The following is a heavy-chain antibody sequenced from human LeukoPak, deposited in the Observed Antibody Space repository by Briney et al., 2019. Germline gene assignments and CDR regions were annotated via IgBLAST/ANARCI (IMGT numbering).Heavy chain of an antibody. J-gene: IGHJ3*02. CDR3: ARLGYGLGAFDI. D-gene: IGHD3/OR15-3a*01. CDR2: ISSSSSYI. CDR1: GFTFSSYS. V-gene: IGHV3-21*01. Sequence: GGSLRLSCAASGFTFSSYSMNWVRQAPGKGLEWVSSISSSSSYIYYADSVKGRFTISRDNAKNSLYLQMNSLRAEDTAVYYCARLGYGLGAFDIWGQGTMVTVSS.